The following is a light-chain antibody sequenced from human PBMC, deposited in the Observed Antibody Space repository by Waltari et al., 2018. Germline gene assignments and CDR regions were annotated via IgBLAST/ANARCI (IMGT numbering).Light chain of an antibody. J-gene: IGKJ4*01. Sequence: DIQMTQYPSSLSASVGDTVTITCRASQGINSYLNWFQQKPGKAPKLLIYGATNLESGVPSRFSGSGSGTEFTLTISSLQPEDFAVYYCLQHNSYPLTFGGGTEVEIK. CDR2: GAT. V-gene: IGKV1-17*01. CDR3: LQHNSYPLT. CDR1: QGINSY.